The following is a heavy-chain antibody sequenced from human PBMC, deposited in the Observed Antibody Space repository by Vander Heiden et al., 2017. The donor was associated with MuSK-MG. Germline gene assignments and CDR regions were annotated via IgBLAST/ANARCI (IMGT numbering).Heavy chain of an antibody. J-gene: IGHJ4*01. D-gene: IGHD3-10*01. Sequence: QVQLVQSGAEGKKPGSSVKVSCKAAGGTFSSYAISRVRQAPGQGLEWMGGIIPIFGTANYVQKFQGRVTITADEFTRTGYINISRLRSEDTAVYCCVRAGVGLHYDYRGYGRLVNDSS. CDR2: IIPIFGTA. CDR3: VRAGVGLHYDY. CDR1: GGTFSSYA. V-gene: IGHV1-69*01.